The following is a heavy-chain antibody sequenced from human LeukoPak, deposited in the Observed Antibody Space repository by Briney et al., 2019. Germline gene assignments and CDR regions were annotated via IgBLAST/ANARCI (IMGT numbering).Heavy chain of an antibody. V-gene: IGHV4-4*07. J-gene: IGHJ6*03. Sequence: MTSETLSLTCAVYGGSFSGYYWSWIRQPAGKGLEWIGRIYTSGSTNYNPSLKSRVTMSVDTSKNQFSLKLSSVTAADTAVYYCARDPLGAVVPAASRYYYYYMDVWGKGTTVTVSS. D-gene: IGHD2-2*01. CDR3: ARDPLGAVVPAASRYYYYYMDV. CDR2: IYTSGST. CDR1: GGSFSGYY.